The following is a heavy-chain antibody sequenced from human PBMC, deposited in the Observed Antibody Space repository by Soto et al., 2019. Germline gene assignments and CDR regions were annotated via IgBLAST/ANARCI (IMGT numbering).Heavy chain of an antibody. CDR1: GGTFSSYT. J-gene: IGHJ5*02. D-gene: IGHD2-2*01. Sequence: SVKVSCKASGGTFSSYTISWVRQAPGQGLEWMGRIIPILGIANYAQKFQGRVTITADKSTSTAYMELSSLRSEDTAVYYCAREKGYCSSTSCYGMGGNWFDPWGQGTLVTVSS. CDR2: IIPILGIA. V-gene: IGHV1-69*04. CDR3: AREKGYCSSTSCYGMGGNWFDP.